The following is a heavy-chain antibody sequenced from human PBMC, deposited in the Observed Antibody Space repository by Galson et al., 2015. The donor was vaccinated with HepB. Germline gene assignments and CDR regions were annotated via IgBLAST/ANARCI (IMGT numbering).Heavy chain of an antibody. J-gene: IGHJ4*02. CDR1: GFIFSSYS. CDR3: ARVVVGTTALVNY. D-gene: IGHD1-26*01. Sequence: SLRLSCASSGFIFSSYSMNWVRQAPGKGLEWVSYISSSSSTMYYADSVKGRFTISRDNAKRSLYLQMNSLRDEDTAVYYCARVVVGTTALVNYWGQGTLVTVSS. CDR2: ISSSSSTM. V-gene: IGHV3-48*02.